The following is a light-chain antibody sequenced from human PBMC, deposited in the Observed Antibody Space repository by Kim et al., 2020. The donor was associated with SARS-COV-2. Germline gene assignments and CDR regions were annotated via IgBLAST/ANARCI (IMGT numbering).Light chain of an antibody. CDR2: GRD. Sequence: SSELTQDPAVSVALGQTVKITCHGDSLRSYSASWYQQKAGQAPVVVVYGRDNRPSGIPDRFSGSGSGSTASLTITGAQADDEADYYCNSRERSGRRGFGGGTQLTVL. V-gene: IGLV3-19*01. CDR1: SLRSYS. J-gene: IGLJ3*02. CDR3: NSRERSGRRG.